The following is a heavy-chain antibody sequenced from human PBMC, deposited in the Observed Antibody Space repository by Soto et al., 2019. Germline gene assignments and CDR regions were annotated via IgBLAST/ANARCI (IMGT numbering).Heavy chain of an antibody. CDR1: GFTFSSYG. D-gene: IGHD5-18*01. V-gene: IGHV3-33*01. CDR2: IWYDGSNK. J-gene: IGHJ6*02. Sequence: PGGSLRLSCAASGFTFSSYGMHWVRQAPGKGLEWVAVIWYDGSNKYYADSVKGRFTISRDNSKNTLYLQMNSLRAEDTAVYYCARTMNTAMVKANYYCYGMDVWGQGTTVTVSS. CDR3: ARTMNTAMVKANYYCYGMDV.